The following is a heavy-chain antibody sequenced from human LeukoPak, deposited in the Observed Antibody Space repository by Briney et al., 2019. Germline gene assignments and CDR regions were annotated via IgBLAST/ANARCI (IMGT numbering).Heavy chain of an antibody. CDR1: GYTFTSYG. D-gene: IGHD1-26*01. V-gene: IGHV1-18*01. CDR2: ISAYNGNT. CDR3: ATTVIGGSYGNAFDI. J-gene: IGHJ3*02. Sequence: ASVKVSCKASGYTFTSYGISWVRQAPGQGLEWMGWISAYNGNTNYAQKLQGRVTMTTDTSTSTAYMELRSLRSEDTAVYYCATTVIGGSYGNAFDIWGQGTMVTVSS.